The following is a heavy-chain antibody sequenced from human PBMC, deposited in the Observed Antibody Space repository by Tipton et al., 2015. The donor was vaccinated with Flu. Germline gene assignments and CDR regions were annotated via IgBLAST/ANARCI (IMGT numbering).Heavy chain of an antibody. V-gene: IGHV4-59*08. J-gene: IGHJ5*02. CDR1: GGSMNNYY. Sequence: TLSLTCTVSGGSMNNYYWCWIRQPPGKGLEWIGYVYYSGSTNYNPSLNSRVTMSLDTSNNQFSLRLSSVTAADTAVYYCAKTYFDSSDSPDRFDPWGQGTLVTVSS. CDR2: VYYSGST. CDR3: AKTYFDSSDSPDRFDP. D-gene: IGHD3-22*01.